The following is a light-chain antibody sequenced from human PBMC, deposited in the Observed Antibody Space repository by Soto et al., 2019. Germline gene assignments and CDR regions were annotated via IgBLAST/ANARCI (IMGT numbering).Light chain of an antibody. CDR2: GTS. J-gene: IGKJ1*01. CDR3: QQYGSSSWT. Sequence: EIVLRQAPGTVALSPGERATLSCRASQSVSSSYLAWYQQKPGQAPRLLIYGTSSRATAIPDRFSGSGSGTDFTLTISRLEPEDFAVYYCQQYGSSSWTFGQGTKVDIK. CDR1: QSVSSSY. V-gene: IGKV3-20*01.